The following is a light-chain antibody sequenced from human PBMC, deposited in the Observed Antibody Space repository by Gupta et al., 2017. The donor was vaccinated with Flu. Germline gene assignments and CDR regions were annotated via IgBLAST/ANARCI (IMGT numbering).Light chain of an antibody. CDR1: RSDIGDYSY. CDR3: SSYTSGSTLV. Sequence: SIPISCHGTRSDIGDYSYVSWYQQYTGKAPKLIIYGVSDRPSGVSNRFSGSKSGNTASLTISGLQAEDEADYYCSSYTSGSTLVFGGGTKLTVL. CDR2: GVS. J-gene: IGLJ3*02. V-gene: IGLV2-14*03.